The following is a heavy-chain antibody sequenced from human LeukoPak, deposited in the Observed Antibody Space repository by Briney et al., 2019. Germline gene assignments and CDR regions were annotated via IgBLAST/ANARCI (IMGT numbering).Heavy chain of an antibody. Sequence: PSETLSLTCTVSGGSISSGTYYWSWIRQPAGKGLEWIGRIYTSGGTNYNPSLKSRVTISIDTSKNQFSLKLSSATAADTAVYYCARDALGKPVMPYDAFDIWGQGTMVAVSS. CDR1: GGSISSGTYY. V-gene: IGHV4-61*02. CDR2: IYTSGGT. CDR3: ARDALGKPVMPYDAFDI. D-gene: IGHD3-16*01. J-gene: IGHJ3*02.